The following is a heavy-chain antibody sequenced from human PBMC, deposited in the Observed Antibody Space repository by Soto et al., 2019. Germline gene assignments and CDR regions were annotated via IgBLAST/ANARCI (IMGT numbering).Heavy chain of an antibody. Sequence: HGESLKISCKGSGYSFTSYWISWVRQMPGKGLEWMGRIDPSDSYTNYSPSFQGHVTISADKSISTAYLQWSSLKASDTAMYYCARLKGLRLGELSLYLHDAFDIWGQGTMVTVSS. CDR1: GYSFTSYW. V-gene: IGHV5-10-1*01. CDR2: IDPSDSYT. J-gene: IGHJ3*02. D-gene: IGHD3-16*02. CDR3: ARLKGLRLGELSLYLHDAFDI.